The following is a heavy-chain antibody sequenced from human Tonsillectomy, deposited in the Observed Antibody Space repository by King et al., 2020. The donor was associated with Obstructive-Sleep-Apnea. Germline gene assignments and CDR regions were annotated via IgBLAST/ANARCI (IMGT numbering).Heavy chain of an antibody. CDR2: IYYSGST. CDR1: GGSISSYY. CDR3: ARAPYGSGIIDWFDP. V-gene: IGHV4-59*01. Sequence: VQLQESGPGLVKPSETLSLTCTVSGGSISSYYWSWIRQPPGKGLEWIGYIYYSGSTNYNPSLRSRVTISVDTSKNQFSLKLNSVTAADTGVYYCARAPYGSGIIDWFDPWGQGTLAT. J-gene: IGHJ5*02. D-gene: IGHD3-10*01.